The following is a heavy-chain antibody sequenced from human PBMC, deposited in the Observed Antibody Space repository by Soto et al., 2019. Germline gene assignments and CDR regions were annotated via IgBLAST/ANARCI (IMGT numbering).Heavy chain of an antibody. CDR1: GASITSGGYY. CDR2: IYYSGST. CDR3: VSRLGYGYAMDV. Sequence: QLQLQESGPGLVKPSETLSLTCTVSGASITSGGYYWGWLRQPPGKGLEWIGSIYYSGSTFYNPSLKTRVTIPAETSKNQFSLTLTSVSASDTAVYYCVSRLGYGYAMDVWGQGSTVTVSS. J-gene: IGHJ6*02. V-gene: IGHV4-39*01. D-gene: IGHD5-12*01.